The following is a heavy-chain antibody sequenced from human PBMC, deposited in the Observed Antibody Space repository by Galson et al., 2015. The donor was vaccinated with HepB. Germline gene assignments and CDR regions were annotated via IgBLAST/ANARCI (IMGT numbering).Heavy chain of an antibody. D-gene: IGHD2-21*02. CDR3: MKNCGGDCYSGF. Sequence: SLRLSCAASGFTFSNYAMHWVRQAPGKGLEYVSAISGNGDRTYYADSVKGRFTISGDNSKNTLYLQMYSLRTEDTAVYYCMKNCGGDCYSGFWGQGTLVTVSS. CDR1: GFTFSNYA. J-gene: IGHJ4*02. CDR2: ISGNGDRT. V-gene: IGHV3-64D*06.